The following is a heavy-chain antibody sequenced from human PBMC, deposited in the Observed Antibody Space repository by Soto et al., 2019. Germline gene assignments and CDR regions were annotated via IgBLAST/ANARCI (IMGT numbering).Heavy chain of an antibody. CDR3: TTDLRGYSSSWYRRDAFDI. J-gene: IGHJ3*02. CDR1: GFTFSNAW. D-gene: IGHD6-13*01. Sequence: PGGSLRLSCAASGFTFSNAWMNWVRQAPGKGLEWVGRIKSKTDGGTTDYAAPVKGRFTISRDDSKNTLYLQMNSLKTEDTAVYYCTTDLRGYSSSWYRRDAFDIWGQGTMVTVAS. CDR2: IKSKTDGGTT. V-gene: IGHV3-15*07.